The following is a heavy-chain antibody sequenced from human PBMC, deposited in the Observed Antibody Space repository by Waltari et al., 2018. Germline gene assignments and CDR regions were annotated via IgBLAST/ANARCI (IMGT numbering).Heavy chain of an antibody. CDR1: GGSIRGSRHD. CDR2: IYYSGTT. V-gene: IGHV4-39*01. CDR3: ARRGDCGNDCYTFDY. J-gene: IGHJ4*02. Sequence: QLQLQESGPGLVKPSETLSLTCTVSGGSIRGSRHDWGWIRQPPGKGLEWFGNIYYSGTTYYNPSLKSRVIISVDTSKNQFSLKLSSVTAADTAVYYCARRGDCGNDCYTFDYWGQGTLVTVSS. D-gene: IGHD2-21*01.